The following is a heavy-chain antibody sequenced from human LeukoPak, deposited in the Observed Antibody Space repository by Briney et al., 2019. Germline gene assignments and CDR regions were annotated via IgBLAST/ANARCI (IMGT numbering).Heavy chain of an antibody. CDR3: AKSYYDFWSGYHQTFDY. V-gene: IGHV3-30*18. CDR1: GFIFSTYD. Sequence: PGGSLRLSCAASGFIFSTYDMHWVRQAPGKGLEWVAVISYDRSNKYYADSVKGRFTISRDNSKNTLYLQMNSLRAEDTAVYYCAKSYYDFWSGYHQTFDYWGQGTLVTVSS. CDR2: ISYDRSNK. D-gene: IGHD3-3*01. J-gene: IGHJ4*02.